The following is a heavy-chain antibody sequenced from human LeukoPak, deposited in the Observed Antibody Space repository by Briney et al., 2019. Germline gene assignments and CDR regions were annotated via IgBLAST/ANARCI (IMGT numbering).Heavy chain of an antibody. CDR3: ARDVGYCSGGSCYPSDY. CDR1: GYTFTSYG. D-gene: IGHD2-15*01. V-gene: IGHV1-18*01. J-gene: IGHJ4*02. Sequence: ASVKVSCKASGYTFTSYGISWVRQAPGQGLERMGWISAYNGNTNYAQKLQGRVTMTTDTSTSTAYMELRSLRSDDTAVYYCARDVGYCSGGSCYPSDYWGQGTLVTVSS. CDR2: ISAYNGNT.